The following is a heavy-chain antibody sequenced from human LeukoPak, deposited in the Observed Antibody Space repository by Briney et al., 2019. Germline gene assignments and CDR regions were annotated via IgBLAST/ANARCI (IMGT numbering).Heavy chain of an antibody. CDR3: ARGHSGYMSDY. Sequence: SETLSLTCTVSGGSISSSSYYWGWIRQPPGKGLEWIGSIYYSGSTYYNPSLKSRVTISVDTFKNQFSLKLSSVTAADTAVYYCARGHSGYMSDYWGQGTLVTVSS. J-gene: IGHJ4*02. D-gene: IGHD5-12*01. CDR1: GGSISSSSYY. CDR2: IYYSGST. V-gene: IGHV4-39*07.